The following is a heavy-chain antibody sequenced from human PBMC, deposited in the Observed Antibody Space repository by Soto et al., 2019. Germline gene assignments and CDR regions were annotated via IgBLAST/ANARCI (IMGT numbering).Heavy chain of an antibody. V-gene: IGHV3-72*01. CDR3: AMLGGSSGGSNDMDV. J-gene: IGHJ6*02. CDR1: GLIFSDYH. Sequence: EVQLVESGGGLVQPGGSLRLSCAASGLIFSDYHMDWVRQAPGKGLEWVGRIRRKANSYTTEYAASVKGRFTISRYDSKNSLYLQMNSLKTDDTGGYYCAMLGGSSGGSNDMDVWGQGTTVTVSS. CDR2: IRRKANSYTT. D-gene: IGHD6-6*01.